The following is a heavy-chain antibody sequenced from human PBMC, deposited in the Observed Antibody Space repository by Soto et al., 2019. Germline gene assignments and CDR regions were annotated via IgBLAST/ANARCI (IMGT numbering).Heavy chain of an antibody. CDR1: GYTFSSYH. Sequence: QIQLVQSGAEVKKPGASVKVSCKASGYTFSSYHITWVRQAPGQGLEWMGWISAYNGNTNYAQNLQGRVTMTTDPSTSTAYMELRSLRSDDTAVYYSAIGLSPVDYWCQGTLVTVTS. J-gene: IGHJ4*02. V-gene: IGHV1-18*01. CDR3: AIGLSPVDY. CDR2: ISAYNGNT.